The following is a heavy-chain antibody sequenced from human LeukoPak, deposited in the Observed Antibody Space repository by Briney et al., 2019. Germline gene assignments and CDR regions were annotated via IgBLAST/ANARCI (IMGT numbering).Heavy chain of an antibody. CDR3: ARVGVGTVAGNYFDD. CDR1: GFSVSNSY. D-gene: IGHD6-19*01. V-gene: IGHV3-53*04. CDR2: IYGGGDT. J-gene: IGHJ4*02. Sequence: GGSLRLSCTASGFSVSNSYLTWVRQAPGKGLDWVSLIYGGGDTYYADSVKGRFTISRHNSENTLYLEMNSLRPEDTAVYYCARVGVGTVAGNYFDDWGQGTLVTVSS.